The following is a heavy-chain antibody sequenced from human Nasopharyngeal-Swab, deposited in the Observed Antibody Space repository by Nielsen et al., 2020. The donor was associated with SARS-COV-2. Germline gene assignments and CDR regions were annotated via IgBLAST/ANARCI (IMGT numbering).Heavy chain of an antibody. V-gene: IGHV3-30-3*01. Sequence: GGSLRLSCAASGFTFSSYAMHWVRQAPGKGLEWVAVISYDGSNKYYADSMKGRFTISRDNSKNTLYLQMNSLRAEDTAVYYCARSWGGGYSFSFDYWGQGTLVTVSS. CDR2: ISYDGSNK. CDR1: GFTFSSYA. D-gene: IGHD2-15*01. J-gene: IGHJ4*02. CDR3: ARSWGGGYSFSFDY.